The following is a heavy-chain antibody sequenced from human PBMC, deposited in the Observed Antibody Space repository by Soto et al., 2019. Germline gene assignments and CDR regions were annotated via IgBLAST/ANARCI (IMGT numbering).Heavy chain of an antibody. Sequence: QVQLVESGGGVVQPGRSLRLSCAASGFTFSSYGMHWVRQAPGKGLEWVAVISYDGSNKYYADSVKGRFTISRDNSKNTLYLKMNSLRAEDTAVYYCAKDEGVVPYYSYYYGMAVWGQGTTVPVSS. J-gene: IGHJ6*02. CDR3: AKDEGVVPYYSYYYGMAV. D-gene: IGHD2-15*01. CDR1: GFTFSSYG. CDR2: ISYDGSNK. V-gene: IGHV3-30*18.